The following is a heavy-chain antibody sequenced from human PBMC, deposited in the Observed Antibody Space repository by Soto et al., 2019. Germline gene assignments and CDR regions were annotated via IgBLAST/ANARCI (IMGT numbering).Heavy chain of an antibody. CDR2: IYSGGST. D-gene: IGHD3-3*01. Sequence: EVQMVESGGGLIQPGGSLRLSCAASGFTVSSNYMSWVCQAPGKGLEWVSVIYSGGSTYYADSVKGRFTISRDNSKNTLYLQMNSLRAEDTAVYYCASFVYYYYGMDVWGQGTTVTVSS. CDR1: GFTVSSNY. J-gene: IGHJ6*02. CDR3: ASFVYYYYGMDV. V-gene: IGHV3-53*01.